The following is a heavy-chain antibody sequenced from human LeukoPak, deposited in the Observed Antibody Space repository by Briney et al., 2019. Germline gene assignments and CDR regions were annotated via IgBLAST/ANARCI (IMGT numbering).Heavy chain of an antibody. J-gene: IGHJ4*02. CDR1: GGSISSSNW. CDR3: ARSPQYQLLFPFDY. CDR2: IYHSGST. V-gene: IGHV4-4*02. D-gene: IGHD2-2*01. Sequence: PSGTLSLTCAVSGGSISSSNWWSWVRQPPGKGLEWIGEIYHSGSTDYNPSLKSRVTISVDTSKNQFSLKLSSVTAADTAVYYCARSPQYQLLFPFDYWGQGTLVTVSS.